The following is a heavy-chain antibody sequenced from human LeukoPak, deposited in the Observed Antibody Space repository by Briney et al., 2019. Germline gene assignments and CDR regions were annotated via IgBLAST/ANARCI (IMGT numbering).Heavy chain of an antibody. CDR2: ISAYNGNT. Sequence: ASVKVSRKASAYIFTSYGISWVRQAAGQGLEWMGWISAYNGNTNYAQKLQGRVTMTTDTSTSTAYMELRSLRSDDTAVYYCARGAYYYDSSPNWFDPWGHGTLVTVSS. V-gene: IGHV1-18*01. CDR1: AYIFTSYG. J-gene: IGHJ5*02. D-gene: IGHD3-22*01. CDR3: ARGAYYYDSSPNWFDP.